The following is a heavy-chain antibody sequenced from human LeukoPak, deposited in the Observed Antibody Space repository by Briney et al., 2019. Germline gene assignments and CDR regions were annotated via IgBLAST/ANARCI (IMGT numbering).Heavy chain of an antibody. CDR1: GFTFNNAW. J-gene: IGHJ4*02. V-gene: IGHV3-15*01. Sequence: GGSLRLSCAASGFTFNNAWMSWVRQVPGKGLEWVGRVKSKTDGGTTDYAAPVQGRFTISRDDSEDTLYLQMNSLKTEDTAVYYCTSDPRIGRYFDYWGQGTLVTVSS. D-gene: IGHD1-26*01. CDR3: TSDPRIGRYFDY. CDR2: VKSKTDGGTT.